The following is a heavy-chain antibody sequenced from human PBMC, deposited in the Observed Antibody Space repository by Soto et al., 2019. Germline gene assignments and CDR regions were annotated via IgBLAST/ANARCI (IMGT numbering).Heavy chain of an antibody. CDR3: ARDPGPASGYYEDYFDY. D-gene: IGHD3-22*01. V-gene: IGHV4-59*01. Sequence: SETLSLTCTVSGGSISSYYWSWIRQPPGKGLEWIGYIYYSGSTNYNPSLKSRVTISVDTSKNQFSLKLSSVTAADTAVYYCARDPGPASGYYEDYFDYWGQGTLVTVSS. J-gene: IGHJ4*02. CDR2: IYYSGST. CDR1: GGSISSYY.